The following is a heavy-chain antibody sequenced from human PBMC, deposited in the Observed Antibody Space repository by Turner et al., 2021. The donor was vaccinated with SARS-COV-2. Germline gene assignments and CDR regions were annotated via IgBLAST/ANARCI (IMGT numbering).Heavy chain of an antibody. J-gene: IGHJ5*02. Sequence: QVQLQQWGAGLLKPSETLSLTCAVSGGSLSGYYWSWIRQPPGKGLEWIGEINNSGYTNYNPSLKSRVTISVDTSKNQISLKLNSVTAADTALYDCARVDIVSTNYFDPWGQGTLVTVSS. CDR2: INNSGYT. V-gene: IGHV4-34*02. CDR3: ARVDIVSTNYFDP. D-gene: IGHD5-12*01. CDR1: GGSLSGYY.